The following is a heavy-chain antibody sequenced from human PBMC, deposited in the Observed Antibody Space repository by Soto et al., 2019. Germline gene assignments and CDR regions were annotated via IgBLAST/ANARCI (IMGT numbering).Heavy chain of an antibody. V-gene: IGHV3-74*01. D-gene: IGHD2-2*01. J-gene: IGHJ5*02. Sequence: EVQLVESGGGLVQPGGSLRLSCAASGFTFSTYWMHWIRQVPGKGLEWVSRINSDASHTYYADSVKGRFTISRDNAKNTLHLEMNSLRAEDTAVYYCVRDVHCINTSCYGNWFEPWGQGTLVTVSS. CDR1: GFTFSTYW. CDR3: VRDVHCINTSCYGNWFEP. CDR2: INSDASHT.